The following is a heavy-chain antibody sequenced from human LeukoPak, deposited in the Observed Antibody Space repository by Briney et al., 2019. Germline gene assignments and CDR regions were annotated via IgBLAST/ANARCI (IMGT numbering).Heavy chain of an antibody. Sequence: SETLSLTCTVSGGSISSSSYYWGWIRPPPGKGLEWIGSIYYSGSTYYNPSLKSRVTISVDTSKNQFSPKLSSVTAADTAVYYCASLSYYDSSGYLRFGPWGQGTLVTVSS. CDR2: IYYSGST. CDR1: GGSISSSSYY. J-gene: IGHJ5*02. V-gene: IGHV4-39*01. CDR3: ASLSYYDSSGYLRFGP. D-gene: IGHD3-22*01.